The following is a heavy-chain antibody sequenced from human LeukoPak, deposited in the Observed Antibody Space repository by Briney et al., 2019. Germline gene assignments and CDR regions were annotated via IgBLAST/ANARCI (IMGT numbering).Heavy chain of an antibody. J-gene: IGHJ4*02. D-gene: IGHD4-11*01. Sequence: GGSLRLSCAASGITVSDNYMNWVRQAPGKGLEWISLIYSGGTTSYADSVKGRFTISRDDSKNTLYLRMNNLRADDTAVYYCARDPPAVTTNTYGWGQGTLVTVSS. CDR1: GITVSDNY. V-gene: IGHV3-66*01. CDR2: IYSGGTT. CDR3: ARDPPAVTTNTYG.